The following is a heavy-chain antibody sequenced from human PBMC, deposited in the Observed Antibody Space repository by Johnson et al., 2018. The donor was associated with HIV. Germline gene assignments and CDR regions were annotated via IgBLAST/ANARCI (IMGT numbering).Heavy chain of an antibody. CDR3: ASVRRGALDI. Sequence: VQLVESGGGLVQPGGSLRLSCAASGFTFSSYWMHWVRQAPGKGLVWVSRINSDGSSTSYADSVKGRFSISRDTSKNTVYLQMNSLRVEDTALYYCASVRRGALDIWGQGTMVTVSS. J-gene: IGHJ3*02. V-gene: IGHV3-74*01. CDR2: INSDGSST. CDR1: GFTFSSYW. D-gene: IGHD3-10*02.